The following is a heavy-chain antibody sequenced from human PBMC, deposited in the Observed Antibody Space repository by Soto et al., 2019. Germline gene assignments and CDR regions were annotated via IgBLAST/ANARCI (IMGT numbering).Heavy chain of an antibody. D-gene: IGHD3-22*01. V-gene: IGHV3-72*01. CDR3: TTEDDYDSSGYGMDV. CDR1: GFTFSDHY. CDR2: TRNKANSYTT. Sequence: PGGSLRLSCAASGFTFSDHYMDWVRQAPGKGLEWVGRTRNKANSYTTEYAASVKGRFTISRDDSKNSLYLQMNSLKTEDTAVYYCTTEDDYDSSGYGMDVWGQGTTVTVSS. J-gene: IGHJ6*02.